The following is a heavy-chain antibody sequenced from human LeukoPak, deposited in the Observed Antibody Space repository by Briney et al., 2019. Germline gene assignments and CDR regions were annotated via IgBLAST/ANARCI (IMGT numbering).Heavy chain of an antibody. D-gene: IGHD2-15*01. J-gene: IGHJ4*02. CDR1: GFTVSSNY. V-gene: IGHV3-53*01. CDR2: IYSGGST. CDR3: ASNTDSGGTERQGDY. Sequence: PGGSLRLSCAASGFTVSSNYMSWVRQALGKGLEWGSVIYSGGSTYYADSVKGRFTISRDNSKNTLYLQMNSLRAEDTAVYYCASNTDSGGTERQGDYWGQGTLVTVSS.